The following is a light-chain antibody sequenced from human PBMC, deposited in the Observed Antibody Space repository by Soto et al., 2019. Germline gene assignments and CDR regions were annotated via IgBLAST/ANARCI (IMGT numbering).Light chain of an antibody. V-gene: IGKV3-11*01. J-gene: IGKJ4*01. CDR1: QSVSSN. CDR2: DAS. Sequence: EIVLIQSPATLSLSPGERATLSCRASQSVSSNLAWYQQNPGQAPRLLIFDASNRATGIPARFSGSGSGTDFTLTISSLEPEDVAVYYCHQHSDWPLTFGGGNKVEIK. CDR3: HQHSDWPLT.